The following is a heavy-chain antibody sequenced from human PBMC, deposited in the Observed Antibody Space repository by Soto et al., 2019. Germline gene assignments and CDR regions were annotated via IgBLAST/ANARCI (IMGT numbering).Heavy chain of an antibody. CDR1: GFTFSSYA. CDR3: SKDRSGVYDAFYI. J-gene: IGHJ3*02. V-gene: IGHV3-23*01. CDR2: ISGSGGST. D-gene: IGHD6-13*01. Sequence: GGSLRLSCAASGFTFSSYAMSWVRQAPGKGLEWVSAISGSGGSTYYADSVKGRFTFSRDNSKTTLYLQMNSLRTEYTDVYDCSKDRSGVYDAFYIWCQGTMVTVS.